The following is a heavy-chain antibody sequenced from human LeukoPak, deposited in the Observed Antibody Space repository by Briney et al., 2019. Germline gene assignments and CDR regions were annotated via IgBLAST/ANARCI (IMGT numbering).Heavy chain of an antibody. CDR3: AKERSSSVFFDY. V-gene: IGHV3-23*01. D-gene: IGHD3-22*01. CDR2: ISGSGGRT. J-gene: IGHJ4*02. Sequence: GGSLRLSCAASGFSFSTYAMSWVRQAPGKGLEWVSAISGSGGRTYYADSVKGRFTVSRDNSKNTLYLQMNSLRAEDTAVYYCAKERSSSVFFDYWGQGTLVTVSS. CDR1: GFSFSTYA.